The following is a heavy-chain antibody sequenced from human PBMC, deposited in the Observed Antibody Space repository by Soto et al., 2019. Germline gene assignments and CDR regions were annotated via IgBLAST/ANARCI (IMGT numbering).Heavy chain of an antibody. V-gene: IGHV4-31*03. J-gene: IGHJ4*02. CDR3: ARGYIVATITGGAHDY. CDR2: IYYSGST. Sequence: QVQLQESGPGLVKPSQTLSLTCTVSGGSISSGGYYWGWIRQHPGKGLEWIGYIYYSGSTYYNPSLTSRVTISVDTSKNQFSLKRSSVTAADTAVYYCARGYIVATITGGAHDYWGQGTLVTVSS. CDR1: GGSISSGGYY. D-gene: IGHD5-12*01.